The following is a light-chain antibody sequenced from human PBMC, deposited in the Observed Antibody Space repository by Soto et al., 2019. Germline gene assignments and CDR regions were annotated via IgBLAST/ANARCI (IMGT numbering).Light chain of an antibody. CDR2: GAS. J-gene: IGKJ4*01. Sequence: EILMTQSPATLSLSPGERATLSCRSSQRVSSKVAWYQQRRGQAPRLLIYGASSRATGIPARFSGSGSGTEFTLTISSLQSEDFAVYYCQQYDSWPPLTFGGGTKVDIK. CDR3: QQYDSWPPLT. CDR1: QRVSSK. V-gene: IGKV3-15*01.